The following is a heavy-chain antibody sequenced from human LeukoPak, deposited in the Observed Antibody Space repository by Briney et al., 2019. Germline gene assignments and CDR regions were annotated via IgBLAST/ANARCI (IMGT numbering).Heavy chain of an antibody. CDR3: ARQKYYDILTGYYLYYFDY. J-gene: IGHJ4*02. CDR1: GGSISSGGYS. D-gene: IGHD3-9*01. CDR2: IYHSGST. Sequence: SETLSLTCAVSGGSISSGGYSWSWIRQPPGKGLEWIGYIYHSGSTYYNPSLKSRVTISVDTSKNQFSLKLSSVTAADTAVYYCARQKYYDILTGYYLYYFDYWGQGTLVTVSS. V-gene: IGHV4-30-2*01.